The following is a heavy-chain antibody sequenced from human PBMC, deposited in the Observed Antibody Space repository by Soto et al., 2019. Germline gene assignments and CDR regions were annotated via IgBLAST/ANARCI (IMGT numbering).Heavy chain of an antibody. CDR3: ARGHSSGRFSRFDP. J-gene: IGHJ5*02. D-gene: IGHD6-19*01. V-gene: IGHV4-4*02. CDR1: GGSISTSNW. CDR2: VYHSGST. Sequence: SETLSLTCAVSGGSISTSNWWSWVRQPPGKGLEWIGEVYHSGSTNYNPSFKSRVTLSVDTSKNQFSLKLRSVSAADTAVYYCARGHSSGRFSRFDPWGQGTLVTVSS.